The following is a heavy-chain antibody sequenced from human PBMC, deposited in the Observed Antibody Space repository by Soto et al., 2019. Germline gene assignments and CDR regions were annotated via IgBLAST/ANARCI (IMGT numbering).Heavy chain of an antibody. CDR2: IKSKTAGGTT. Sequence: PGGSLRLSCVVSGLTVSNVWMNWVRQAPGKGLEWVGRIKSKTAGGTTDYAAPVKGRFTISRDESENTLFLHMNSLKTEDTAVYYCSYGANQYFDYWGQGALVTVSS. J-gene: IGHJ4*02. CDR3: SYGANQYFDY. CDR1: GLTVSNVW. D-gene: IGHD4-17*01. V-gene: IGHV3-15*07.